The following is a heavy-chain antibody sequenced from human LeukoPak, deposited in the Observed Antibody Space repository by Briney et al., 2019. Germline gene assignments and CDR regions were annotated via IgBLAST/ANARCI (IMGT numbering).Heavy chain of an antibody. CDR2: ISGSGGST. J-gene: IGHJ4*02. Sequence: GGSLRLSCAASGFIVSSNFMSWVRQAPGKGLEWVSAISGSGGSTYYADSVKGRFTISRDNSKNTLYLQMNSLRAEDTAVYYCAKHHSGYCSSTIHRWGQGTLVTVSS. D-gene: IGHD2-2*01. V-gene: IGHV3-23*01. CDR1: GFIVSSNF. CDR3: AKHHSGYCSSTIHR.